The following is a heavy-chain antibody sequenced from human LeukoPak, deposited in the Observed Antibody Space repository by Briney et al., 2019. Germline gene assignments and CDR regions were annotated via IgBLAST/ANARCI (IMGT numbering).Heavy chain of an antibody. Sequence: GESLKISRKGSGYSFTSYWIGWVRQMPGKGLEWMGIIYPGDSDTRYSPSFQGQVTISADKSISTAYLQWSSLKASDTAMYYCARRGYCSGGSCYSGLAAFDYWGQGTLVTVSS. J-gene: IGHJ4*02. D-gene: IGHD2-15*01. CDR1: GYSFTSYW. CDR3: ARRGYCSGGSCYSGLAAFDY. V-gene: IGHV5-51*01. CDR2: IYPGDSDT.